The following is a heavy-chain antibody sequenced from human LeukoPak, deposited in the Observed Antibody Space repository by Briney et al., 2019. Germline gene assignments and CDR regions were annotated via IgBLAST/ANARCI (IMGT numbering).Heavy chain of an antibody. CDR1: GFTFSSYA. CDR2: ISYDGSNK. V-gene: IGHV3-30-3*01. Sequence: PGRSLRLSCAAPGFTFSSYAMHWVRQAPGKGLEWVAVISYDGSNKYYADSVKGRFTISRDNSKNTLYLQMNSLRAEDTAVYYCARGLVAGGSGDSSGYYYGDYWGQGTLVTVSS. CDR3: ARGLVAGGSGDSSGYYYGDY. D-gene: IGHD3-22*01. J-gene: IGHJ4*02.